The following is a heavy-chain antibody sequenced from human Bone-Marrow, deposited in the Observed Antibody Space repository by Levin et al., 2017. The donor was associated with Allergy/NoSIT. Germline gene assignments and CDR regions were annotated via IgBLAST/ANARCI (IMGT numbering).Heavy chain of an antibody. CDR3: AKGAGWVAGAVALI. J-gene: IGHJ4*02. Sequence: GESLKISCAASGFTFSSYAMSWVRQAPGKGLDWVSAISGSGTSTYYADSVKGRFTISRDNSMATLYLQMNSLRAEDTAVYYCAKGAGWVAGAVALIWGQGTLVTVSS. D-gene: IGHD6-19*01. CDR2: ISGSGTST. CDR1: GFTFSSYA. V-gene: IGHV3-23*01.